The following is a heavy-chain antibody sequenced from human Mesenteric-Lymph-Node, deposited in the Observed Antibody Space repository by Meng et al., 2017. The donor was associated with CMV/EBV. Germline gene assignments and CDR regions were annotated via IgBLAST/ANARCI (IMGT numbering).Heavy chain of an antibody. CDR1: GFSFSSYG. D-gene: IGHD1-26*01. J-gene: IGHJ5*02. V-gene: IGHV3-30*02. CDR2: IRHDGSNE. CDR3: TADVGPREGHWFDP. Sequence: GGSLRLSCAASGFSFSSYGMYWVRQAPGKGLEWVTFIRHDGSNEKYVDSVKGRFTISRDNSKNTLYLQMNSLTTEDTAVYYCTADVGPREGHWFDPWGQGTLVTVSS.